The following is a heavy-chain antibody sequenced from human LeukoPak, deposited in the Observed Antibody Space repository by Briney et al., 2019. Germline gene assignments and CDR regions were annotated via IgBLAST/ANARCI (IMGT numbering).Heavy chain of an antibody. CDR2: IKQDGSKK. CDR1: GFPFSSYW. CDR3: ARGGGLDV. V-gene: IGHV3-7*03. J-gene: IGHJ6*02. Sequence: GGSLRLSCVASGFPFSSYWMTWVRQAPGKGLEWVANIKQDGSKKSYVDSVKGRLTISRDNAKNSLYLQMSNLRAEDTAVYFCARGGGLDVWGQGATVTVSS. D-gene: IGHD3-16*01.